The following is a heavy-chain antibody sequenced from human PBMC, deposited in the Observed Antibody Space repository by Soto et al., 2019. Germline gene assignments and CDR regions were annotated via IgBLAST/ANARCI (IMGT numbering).Heavy chain of an antibody. V-gene: IGHV4-4*02. CDR2: IYHSGST. D-gene: IGHD2-15*01. Sequence: PSETLSLTCAVSGGSISSSNWWSWVRQPPGKGLEWIGEIYHSGSTDYNPSLKSRVTISVDKSKNQFSLKLSSVTAADTAVYYCARDHGGYCSGGSCRKNFDYWGQGTLVTVSS. CDR3: ARDHGGYCSGGSCRKNFDY. CDR1: GGSISSSNW. J-gene: IGHJ4*02.